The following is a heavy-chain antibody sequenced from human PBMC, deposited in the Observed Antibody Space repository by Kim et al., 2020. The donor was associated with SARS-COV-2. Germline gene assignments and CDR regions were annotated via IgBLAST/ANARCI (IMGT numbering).Heavy chain of an antibody. J-gene: IGHJ4*02. CDR3: ARGMTYYDFWSGYYYFDY. V-gene: IGHV3-30*07. D-gene: IGHD3-3*01. Sequence: KGRFTISRDNSKNTLYLQMNSLRAEDTAGYYCARGMTYYDFWSGYYYFDYWGQGTLVTVSS.